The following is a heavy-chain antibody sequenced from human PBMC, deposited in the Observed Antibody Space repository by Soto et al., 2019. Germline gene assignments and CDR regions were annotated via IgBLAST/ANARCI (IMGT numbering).Heavy chain of an antibody. CDR2: IGTAGDT. V-gene: IGHV3-13*01. CDR3: ARGASNYPFSYYYYYMDV. J-gene: IGHJ6*03. CDR1: GFTFSSYD. D-gene: IGHD4-4*01. Sequence: GGSLRLSCAASGFTFSSYDMHWVRQATGKGLEWVSAIGTAGDTYYPGSVKGRFTISRENAKNSLYLQMNSLRAGDTAVYYCARGASNYPFSYYYYYMDVWGKGTMVTVSS.